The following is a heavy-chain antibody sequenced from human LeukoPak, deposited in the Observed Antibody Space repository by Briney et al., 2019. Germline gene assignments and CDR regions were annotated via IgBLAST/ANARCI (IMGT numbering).Heavy chain of an antibody. CDR1: GFTFSNAW. CDR2: IKSKTDGGTT. J-gene: IGHJ4*02. D-gene: IGHD3-3*01. CDR3: TTELYYDFWSGYYDPPHIDY. V-gene: IGHV3-15*01. Sequence: GGSLRLSCAASGFTFSNAWMSWVRQAPGKGLEWVGRIKSKTDGGTTDYAAPVKGIFTISRDDSKNTLDMQMNSLKTEETAVYYCTTELYYDFWSGYYDPPHIDYWGQGTLVTVSS.